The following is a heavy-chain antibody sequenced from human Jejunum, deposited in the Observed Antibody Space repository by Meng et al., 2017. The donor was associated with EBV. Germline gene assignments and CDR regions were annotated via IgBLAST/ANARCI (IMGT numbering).Heavy chain of an antibody. CDR3: ARGAYFDY. CDR2: IYYSGSA. V-gene: IGHV4-30-2*01. J-gene: IGHJ4*02. CDR1: GGSISSGGYS. Sequence: QLQPQESGSGLAKPSETLSPPCAGSGGSISSGGYSWNWIRQPPGKGLQWIGYIYYSGSAFYNPSLKSRVTLSVDRSKNQFSLNLSSVTAADTAVYYCARGAYFDYWGQGTLVTVSS.